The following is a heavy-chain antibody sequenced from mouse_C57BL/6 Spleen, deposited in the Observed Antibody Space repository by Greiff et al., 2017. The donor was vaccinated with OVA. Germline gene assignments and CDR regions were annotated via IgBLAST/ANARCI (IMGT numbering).Heavy chain of an antibody. Sequence: VQLQQSGPELVKPGASVKISCKASGYTFTDYYMNWVKQSHGKSLEWIGDINPNNGGTSYNQKFKGKATLTVDKSSSTAYMELRSLTSEDSAVYYCARVSTRFDYWGQGTTLTVSS. CDR2: INPNNGGT. CDR1: GYTFTDYY. CDR3: ARVSTRFDY. J-gene: IGHJ2*01. V-gene: IGHV1-26*01.